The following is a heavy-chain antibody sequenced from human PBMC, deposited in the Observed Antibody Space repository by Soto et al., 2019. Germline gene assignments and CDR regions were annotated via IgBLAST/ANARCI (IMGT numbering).Heavy chain of an antibody. J-gene: IGHJ4*02. CDR2: IYYSGST. Sequence: SETLSLTCTVSGGSISSSSYYWGWIRQPPGKGLEWIGSIYYSGSTYYNPSLKSRVTISVDKSKSHFSLNLISVTAADTAVYYCARAARGYSYFDYWGQGTLVTVSS. V-gene: IGHV4-39*02. D-gene: IGHD5-18*01. CDR1: GGSISSSSYY. CDR3: ARAARGYSYFDY.